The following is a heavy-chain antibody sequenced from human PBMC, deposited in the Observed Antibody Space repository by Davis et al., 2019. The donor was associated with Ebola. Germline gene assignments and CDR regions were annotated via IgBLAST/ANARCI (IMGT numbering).Heavy chain of an antibody. CDR1: GYTFGDYY. CDR2: INPSGGST. CDR3: ARDQGVVVVAAPLYYFDY. D-gene: IGHD2-15*01. J-gene: IGHJ4*02. V-gene: IGHV1-46*03. Sequence: AASVKVSCKASGYTFGDYYLHWVRQAPGQGLEWMGIINPSGGSTSYAQKFQGRVTMTRDTSTSTVYMELSSLRSEDTAVYYCARDQGVVVVAAPLYYFDYWGQGTLVTVSS.